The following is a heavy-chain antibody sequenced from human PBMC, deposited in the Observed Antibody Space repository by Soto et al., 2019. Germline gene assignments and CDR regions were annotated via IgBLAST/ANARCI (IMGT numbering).Heavy chain of an antibody. V-gene: IGHV1-2*02. CDR1: GYTFTGYY. Sequence: ASVKVSCKASGYTFTGYYMHWVRQAPGQGLEWMGWINPNSGGTNYAQKFQGRVTMTRDTSTSTVYMELSSLRSEDTAVYYCARGPMVYAIVYFDYWGQGTLVTVSS. J-gene: IGHJ4*02. CDR2: INPNSGGT. D-gene: IGHD2-8*01. CDR3: ARGPMVYAIVYFDY.